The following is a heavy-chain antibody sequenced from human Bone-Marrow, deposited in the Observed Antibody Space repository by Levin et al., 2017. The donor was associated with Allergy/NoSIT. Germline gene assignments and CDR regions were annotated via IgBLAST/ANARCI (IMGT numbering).Heavy chain of an antibody. CDR3: ARDAMIVVVDTPRSDAFDS. CDR2: IWYDGSNK. CDR1: GFTFSSYG. D-gene: IGHD3-22*01. J-gene: IGHJ3*02. V-gene: IGHV3-33*01. Sequence: GGSLRLSCAASGFTFSSYGMHWVRQAPGKGLEWVAVIWYDGSNKYYADSVKGRFTISRDNSKNTLYLQMNSLRAEDTAVYYCARDAMIVVVDTPRSDAFDSWGQGTMVTVSS.